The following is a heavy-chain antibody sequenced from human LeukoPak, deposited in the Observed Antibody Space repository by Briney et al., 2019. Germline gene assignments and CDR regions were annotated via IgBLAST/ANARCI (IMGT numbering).Heavy chain of an antibody. V-gene: IGHV4-59*01. CDR3: ARARADYDILTGYYHDCFDY. J-gene: IGHJ4*02. CDR1: GGSISSYY. Sequence: SETLSLTCTVSGGSISSYYWSWIRQPPGKGLERIGYIYYSGSTNYNPSLKSRVTISVDTSKNQFSLKLSSVTAADTAVYYCARARADYDILTGYYHDCFDYWGQGTRVTVSS. CDR2: IYYSGST. D-gene: IGHD3-9*01.